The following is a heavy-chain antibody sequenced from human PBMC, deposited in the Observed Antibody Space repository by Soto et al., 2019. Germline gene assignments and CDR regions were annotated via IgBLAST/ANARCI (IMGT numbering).Heavy chain of an antibody. J-gene: IGHJ4*02. CDR1: GGSFSGYY. CDR3: ARFGSGYDSY. Sequence: LSLTCAVYGGSFSGYYWSWIRQPPGKGLEWIGEINHSGSTNYNPSLKSRVTISVDTSKNQFSLKLSSVTAADTAVYYCARFGSGYDSYWGQGTLVTVSS. CDR2: INHSGST. D-gene: IGHD5-12*01. V-gene: IGHV4-34*01.